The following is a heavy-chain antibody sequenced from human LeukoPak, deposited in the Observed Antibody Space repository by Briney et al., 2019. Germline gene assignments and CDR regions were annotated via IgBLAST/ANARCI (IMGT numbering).Heavy chain of an antibody. D-gene: IGHD3-10*01. CDR3: ARWEVRLNAFEM. Sequence: TSETLSLTCTVSGGSISSYFWNWMRQSPGKGLEWIGKTFYRGSTNYNPPLKSRVTTSVDTSKNQFSLSLSSVTAADTAVYYCARWEVRLNAFEMWGQGTMVTVSS. J-gene: IGHJ3*02. CDR1: GGSISSYF. V-gene: IGHV4-59*08. CDR2: TFYRGST.